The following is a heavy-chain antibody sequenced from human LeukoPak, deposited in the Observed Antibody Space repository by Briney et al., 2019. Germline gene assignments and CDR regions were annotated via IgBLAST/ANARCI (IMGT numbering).Heavy chain of an antibody. J-gene: IGHJ4*02. D-gene: IGHD3-10*01. CDR1: GFTFSSYA. V-gene: IGHV3-30*04. Sequence: GRSLRLSCAASGFTFSSYAMHWVRQAPGKGLEWVAVISYDGSNKYYADSVKGRFTISRDDSKNTLYLQMNSLRAEDTAVYYCARAGPSMVRGVIITGIFDYWGQGTLSPSPQ. CDR2: ISYDGSNK. CDR3: ARAGPSMVRGVIITGIFDY.